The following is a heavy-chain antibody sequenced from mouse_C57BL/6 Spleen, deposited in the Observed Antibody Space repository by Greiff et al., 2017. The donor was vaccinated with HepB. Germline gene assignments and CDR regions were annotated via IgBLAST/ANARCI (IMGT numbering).Heavy chain of an antibody. Sequence: EVQGVESGGDLVKPGGSLKLSCAASGFTFSSYGMSWVRQTPDKRLEWVATISSGGSYTYYPDSVKGRFTISRDNAKNTLYLQMSSLKSEDTAMYYCARQGDYDGDWFAYWGQGTLVTVSA. J-gene: IGHJ3*01. CDR1: GFTFSSYG. CDR3: ARQGDYDGDWFAY. CDR2: ISSGGSYT. V-gene: IGHV5-6*01. D-gene: IGHD2-4*01.